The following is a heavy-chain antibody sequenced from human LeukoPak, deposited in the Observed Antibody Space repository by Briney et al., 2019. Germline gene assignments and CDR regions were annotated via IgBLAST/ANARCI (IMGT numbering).Heavy chain of an antibody. D-gene: IGHD5-18*01. Sequence: SETLSLTCTVSGYAIISGGFSWNWIRQPPGKGLEWIGYIYYSGSTNYNPSLKSRVTISVDTSKNQFSLKLSSVTAADTAVYYCAGERDTAMVTGFDYWGQGTLVTVSS. V-gene: IGHV4-61*08. CDR1: GYAIISGGFS. J-gene: IGHJ4*02. CDR2: IYYSGST. CDR3: AGERDTAMVTGFDY.